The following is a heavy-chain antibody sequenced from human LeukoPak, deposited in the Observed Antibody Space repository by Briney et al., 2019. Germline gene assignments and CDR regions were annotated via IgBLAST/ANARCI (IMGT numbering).Heavy chain of an antibody. V-gene: IGHV3-7*01. CDR1: GFTFSSYW. CDR3: ARGRWIYGDYDAFDI. Sequence: GGSLRLSCAASGFTFSSYWMTWARQAPGKGLEWVANLRPDGSDKYYVDSVKGRFTISRDNAKNSVYLQMNSLRVEDAAVYYCARGRWIYGDYDAFDIWGQGTIVTVSS. D-gene: IGHD4-17*01. J-gene: IGHJ3*02. CDR2: LRPDGSDK.